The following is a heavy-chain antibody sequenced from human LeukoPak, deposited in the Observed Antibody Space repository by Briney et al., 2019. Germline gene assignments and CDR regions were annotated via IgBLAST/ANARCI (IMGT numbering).Heavy chain of an antibody. V-gene: IGHV1-2*02. D-gene: IGHD2-2*01. Sequence: GASVKVSCKASGYSFTAFYIHWVRQAPGQGLEWMGWIHPRSGDTRYAQKFQGRVTMTEDTSADTAYMELSSLRSEDTAVYYCTTCLNGAGQPVAIYYYGMDVWGQGTTVTVSS. CDR3: TTCLNGAGQPVAIYYYGMDV. J-gene: IGHJ6*02. CDR2: IHPRSGDT. CDR1: GYSFTAFY.